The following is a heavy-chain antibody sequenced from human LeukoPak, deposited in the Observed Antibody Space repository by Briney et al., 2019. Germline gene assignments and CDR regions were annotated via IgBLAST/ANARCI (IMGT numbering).Heavy chain of an antibody. CDR1: GGSISSSSYY. CDR3: ARDPSELNWNGWFDP. J-gene: IGHJ5*02. V-gene: IGHV4-39*07. CDR2: IYYSGST. Sequence: PSETLSLTCTVSGGSISSSSYYWGWIRQPPGKGLEWIGSIYYSGSTYYNPSPKSRVTISVDTSKNQFSLKLSSVTAADTAVYYCARDPSELNWNGWFDPWGQGTLVTVSS. D-gene: IGHD1-20*01.